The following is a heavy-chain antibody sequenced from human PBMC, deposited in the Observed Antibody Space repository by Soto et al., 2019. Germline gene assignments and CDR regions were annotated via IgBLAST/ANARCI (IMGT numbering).Heavy chain of an antibody. CDR1: GGSIRDYF. D-gene: IGHD4-17*01. J-gene: IGHJ4*02. CDR2: IYYSGRT. V-gene: IGHV4-59*01. Sequence: QVQLQESGPGLVKPSETLSLTCTVSGGSIRDYFWTWIRQPPGKGLGWIGYIYYSGRTNYNPSLTSRVSISVDTSKNHFSLQLRSVTAADTAVYYCARVGGDDFGDSGGFDYWGQGTLVTVSS. CDR3: ARVGGDDFGDSGGFDY.